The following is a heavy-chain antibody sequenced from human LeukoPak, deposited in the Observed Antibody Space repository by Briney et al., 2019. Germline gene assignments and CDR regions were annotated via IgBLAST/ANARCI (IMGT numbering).Heavy chain of an antibody. V-gene: IGHV1-18*01. D-gene: IGHD3-22*01. CDR3: GNYDSRGKFDH. CDR2: VSGYNGNT. Sequence: ASVKVSCKASGYTFTSYGISWVRQAPGQGLEWMGWVSGYNGNTKYAQKFQGRVTMTTDTSTSTAYMELRSLRSDDTAVYFCGNYDSRGKFDHWGQGTLVTVSS. J-gene: IGHJ4*02. CDR1: GYTFTSYG.